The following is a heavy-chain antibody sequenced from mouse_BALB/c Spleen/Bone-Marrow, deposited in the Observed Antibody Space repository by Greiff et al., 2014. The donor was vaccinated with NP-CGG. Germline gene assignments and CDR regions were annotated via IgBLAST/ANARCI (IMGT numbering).Heavy chain of an antibody. CDR1: GFTFSDYG. CDR2: ISNLAYSI. CDR3: AREGGAMDY. Sequence: EVMLVESGGGLVQPGGSRKLSCAASGFTFSDYGMAWVRQAPGRGPEWVASISNLAYSIYYADTVTGRFTISRENAKNTLYLEMSSLRSEDTAMYYCAREGGAMDYWGQGTSVTVSS. J-gene: IGHJ4*01. V-gene: IGHV5-15*02.